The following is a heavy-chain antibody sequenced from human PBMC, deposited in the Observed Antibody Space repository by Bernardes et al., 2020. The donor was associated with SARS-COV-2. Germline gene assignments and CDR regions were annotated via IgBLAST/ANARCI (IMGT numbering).Heavy chain of an antibody. CDR3: ARDAGMSYYYLDY. D-gene: IGHD3-10*01. CDR2: ISNRGSA. V-gene: IGHV4-59*01. Sequence: QHPGQGLEWIVYISNRGSANYNPSLKSRVTISVDTSKNQFSLKLNSVTAADTAVYYCARDAGMSYYYLDYWGQGSMVTVYS. J-gene: IGHJ4*02.